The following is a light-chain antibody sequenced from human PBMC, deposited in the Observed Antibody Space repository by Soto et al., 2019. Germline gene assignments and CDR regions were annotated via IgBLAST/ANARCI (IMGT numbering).Light chain of an antibody. CDR2: SNN. CDR3: AAWDDSLKGYV. V-gene: IGLV1-44*01. J-gene: IGLJ1*01. Sequence: QLVLTQPPSASGTPGQRVTISCSGSSSNIGSNTVNWYQQLPGTAPKLLIYSNNQRPSGVPDRFSGSKSGTSASLVISGLQSEDEADYDCAAWDDSLKGYVFGTGTKLTVL. CDR1: SSNIGSNT.